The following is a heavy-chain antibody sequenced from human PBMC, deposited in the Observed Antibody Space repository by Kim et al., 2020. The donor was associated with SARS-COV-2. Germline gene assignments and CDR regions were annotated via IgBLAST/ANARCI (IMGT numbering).Heavy chain of an antibody. J-gene: IGHJ5*02. Sequence: GGSLRLSCAASGFTFSSYGMHWVRQAPGKGLEWVAVIWYDGSNKYYADSVKGRFTISRDNSKNTLYLQMNSLRAEDTAVYYCARGTYYYGSGSYVLRYNWFDPWGQGTLVTVSS. V-gene: IGHV3-33*01. D-gene: IGHD3-10*01. CDR3: ARGTYYYGSGSYVLRYNWFDP. CDR2: IWYDGSNK. CDR1: GFTFSSYG.